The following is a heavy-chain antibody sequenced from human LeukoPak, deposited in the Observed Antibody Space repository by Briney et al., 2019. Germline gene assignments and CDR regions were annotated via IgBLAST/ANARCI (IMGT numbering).Heavy chain of an antibody. CDR1: GFTFSSYS. Sequence: GGSPRLSCAASGFTFSSYSMNWVRQAPGKGLEWVSYISSSSSTIYYADSVKGRFTISRDNAKNSLYLQMNSLRAEDTAVYYCARDGNDSSGYSTDYWGQGTLVTVSS. CDR2: ISSSSSTI. V-gene: IGHV3-48*01. D-gene: IGHD3-22*01. J-gene: IGHJ4*02. CDR3: ARDGNDSSGYSTDY.